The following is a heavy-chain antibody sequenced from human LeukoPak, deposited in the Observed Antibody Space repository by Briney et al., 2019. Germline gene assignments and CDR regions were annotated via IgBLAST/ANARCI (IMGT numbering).Heavy chain of an antibody. CDR1: GYTFTGYY. Sequence: ASVKVSCKASGYTFTGYYMHWVRQAPGQGLEWMGWINPNSGGTNYAQKFQGRVTMTRDTSISTAYMELSGLRSDDTAVYYCARVPVRSSGWTVYYFDYWGQGTLVTVSS. CDR3: ARVPVRSSGWTVYYFDY. D-gene: IGHD6-19*01. J-gene: IGHJ4*02. V-gene: IGHV1-2*02. CDR2: INPNSGGT.